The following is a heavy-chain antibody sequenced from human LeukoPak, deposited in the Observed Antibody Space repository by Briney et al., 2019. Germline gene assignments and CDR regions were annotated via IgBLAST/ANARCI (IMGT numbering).Heavy chain of an antibody. CDR3: ARTMTTVLTDFDY. CDR2: MYYSGST. J-gene: IGHJ4*02. D-gene: IGHD4/OR15-4a*01. V-gene: IGHV4-39*01. Sequence: SETLSLTCTVSGGSISSASYYWGWIRQPPGKGLEWIGSMYYSGSTYYNPSLKSRVTISVDTSKNQFSLKLNSVTAADTAVYYCARTMTTVLTDFDYWGQGTLVTVSS. CDR1: GGSISSASYY.